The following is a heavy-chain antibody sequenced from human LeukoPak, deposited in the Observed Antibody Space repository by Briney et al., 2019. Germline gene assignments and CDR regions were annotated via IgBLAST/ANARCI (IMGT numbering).Heavy chain of an antibody. J-gene: IGHJ4*02. D-gene: IGHD6-13*01. CDR3: ARVGSSWYFSVY. V-gene: IGHV3-48*04. CDR1: GFTFSSYW. Sequence: GGSLRLSCAASGFTFSSYWMHWVRQAPGKGLEWVSYISSSGSTIYYADSVKGRFTISRDNAKNSLYLQMNSLRAEDTAVYYCARVGSSWYFSVYWGQGTLVTVSS. CDR2: ISSSGSTI.